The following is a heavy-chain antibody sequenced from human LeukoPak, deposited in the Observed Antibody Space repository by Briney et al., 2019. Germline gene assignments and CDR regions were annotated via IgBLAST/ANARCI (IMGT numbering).Heavy chain of an antibody. CDR3: ASSGYYFDY. CDR1: DYYISSGHY. CDR2: IYYSGST. D-gene: IGHD3-22*01. J-gene: IGHJ4*02. V-gene: IGHV4-38-2*02. Sequence: PSETLSLTCTVSDYYISSGHYWGWIRQPPGKGLEWIGSIYYSGSTYYNPSLKSRVTISVDTSKNQFSLKLSSVTAADTAVYYCASSGYYFDYWGQGTLVTVSS.